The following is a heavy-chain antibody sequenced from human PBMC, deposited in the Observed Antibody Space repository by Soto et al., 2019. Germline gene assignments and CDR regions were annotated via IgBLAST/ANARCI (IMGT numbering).Heavy chain of an antibody. V-gene: IGHV1-18*01. CDR1: GYTFTSYG. Sequence: GASVKVSCKASGYTFTSYGISWVRQAPGQGLEWMGWISGYDGNANFGQKFQGGLTLTTDTSTSTAYMELRSLRSDDTALYYCAKDQNWVADYWGQGTLVTVSS. CDR3: AKDQNWVADY. D-gene: IGHD7-27*01. CDR2: ISGYDGNA. J-gene: IGHJ4*02.